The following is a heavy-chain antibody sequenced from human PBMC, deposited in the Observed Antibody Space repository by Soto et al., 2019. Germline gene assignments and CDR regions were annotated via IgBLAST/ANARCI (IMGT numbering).Heavy chain of an antibody. Sequence: SVKVSCKASGGTFSSYAISWVRQAPGQGPEWMGGIIPIFGTANYAQKFQGRVTITADESTSTAYMELSSLRSEDTAVYYCARVCSSTSCYGGDWFDPWGQGTLVTVSS. J-gene: IGHJ5*02. CDR2: IIPIFGTA. CDR3: ARVCSSTSCYGGDWFDP. CDR1: GGTFSSYA. D-gene: IGHD2-2*01. V-gene: IGHV1-69*13.